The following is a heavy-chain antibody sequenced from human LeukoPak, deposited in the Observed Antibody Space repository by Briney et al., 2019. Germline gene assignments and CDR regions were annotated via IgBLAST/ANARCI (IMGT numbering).Heavy chain of an antibody. CDR1: GGTFSSYA. D-gene: IGHD1/OR15-1a*01. CDR2: MNPNSGNT. Sequence: ASVKVSCKASGGTFSSYAINWVRQATGQGLEWMGWMNPNSGNTGYAQKFQGRVTITRNTSISTAYMELSNLRSEDTAVYYCARLTGTEGAFDIWGQGTMVTVSS. J-gene: IGHJ3*02. CDR3: ARLTGTEGAFDI. V-gene: IGHV1-8*03.